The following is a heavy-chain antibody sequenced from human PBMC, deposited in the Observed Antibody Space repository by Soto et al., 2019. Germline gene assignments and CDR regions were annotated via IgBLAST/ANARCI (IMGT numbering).Heavy chain of an antibody. D-gene: IGHD1-7*01. CDR1: GGTFSSHV. Sequence: QVQLVQSGAEVKKPGSSVRVSCKTSGGTFSSHVFSWVRQAPGQGLEWMGGIIPKFVTPNSAQRFQDRVTINADEATSTVYMELSSLRPEDTAVYYCARGAEGLGYNWKYVPFDLWGQGTLVTVSS. V-gene: IGHV1-69*01. J-gene: IGHJ4*02. CDR3: ARGAEGLGYNWKYVPFDL. CDR2: IIPKFVTP.